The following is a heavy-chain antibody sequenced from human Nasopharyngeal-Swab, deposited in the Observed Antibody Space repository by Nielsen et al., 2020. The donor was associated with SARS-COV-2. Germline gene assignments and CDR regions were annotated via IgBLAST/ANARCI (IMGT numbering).Heavy chain of an antibody. D-gene: IGHD6-6*01. CDR1: GDTFSSYA. Sequence: SVKVSCKASGDTFSSYAISWVRQAPGQGLEWMGGIIPIFGTADYAQKFQDRVTITADESTSTAYMELSSLRSEDTAVYYCARSGYSNSDSDYWGQGTLVTVSS. CDR2: IIPIFGTA. J-gene: IGHJ4*02. CDR3: ARSGYSNSDSDY. V-gene: IGHV1-69*13.